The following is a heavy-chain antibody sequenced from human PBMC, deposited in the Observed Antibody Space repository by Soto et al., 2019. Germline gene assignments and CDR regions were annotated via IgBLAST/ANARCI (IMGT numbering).Heavy chain of an antibody. CDR2: ISSSSSTI. CDR3: AREYGYYGSGRPISRKYYYYGMDV. V-gene: IGHV3-48*02. J-gene: IGHJ6*02. Sequence: PGGSLRLSCAASGLTFSSYSMNWVRQAPGKGLEWVSYISSSSSTIYYADSVKGRFTISRDNAKNSLYLQMNSLRDEDTAVYYCAREYGYYGSGRPISRKYYYYGMDVWGQGTTVTVSS. CDR1: GLTFSSYS. D-gene: IGHD3-10*01.